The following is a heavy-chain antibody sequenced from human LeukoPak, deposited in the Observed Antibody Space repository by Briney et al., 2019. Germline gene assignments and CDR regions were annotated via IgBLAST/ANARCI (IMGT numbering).Heavy chain of an antibody. Sequence: GGSLRLSCAASGFTFSSYTMNWARQAPGKGLEWVSSISSSGSYISYADSVKGRFTISRDNAKNSLYLQMNSLRAEDTAVYYCARVGTSGSYFFDYWGQGTLVTVSS. CDR1: GFTFSSYT. J-gene: IGHJ4*02. CDR2: ISSSGSYI. D-gene: IGHD1-26*01. CDR3: ARVGTSGSYFFDY. V-gene: IGHV3-21*01.